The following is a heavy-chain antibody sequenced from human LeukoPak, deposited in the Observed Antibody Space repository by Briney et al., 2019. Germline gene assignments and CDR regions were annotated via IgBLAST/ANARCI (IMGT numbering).Heavy chain of an antibody. CDR3: ARNTYYYDSSGLLDY. V-gene: IGHV1-3*01. D-gene: IGHD3-22*01. CDR1: GGTFSSYA. Sequence: GASVKVSCKASGGTFSSYAISWVRQAPGQRLEWMGWINAGNGNTKYSQKFQGRVTITRDTSASTAYMELSSLRSEDTAVYYCARNTYYYDSSGLLDYWGQGTLVTVSS. CDR2: INAGNGNT. J-gene: IGHJ4*02.